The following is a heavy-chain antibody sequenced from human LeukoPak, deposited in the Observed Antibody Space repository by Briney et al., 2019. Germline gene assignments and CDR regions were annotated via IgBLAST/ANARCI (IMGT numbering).Heavy chain of an antibody. Sequence: PGGSLRLSRAASGFTFSTNGMHWVRQAPGKGLEWVAFIRYDGSNTQYADSVKGRFTISRDNSKNTLYLQMNSLRAEDTAMYYCAKVVRYYYDSSGSALDYWGQGTLVTVSA. CDR3: AKVVRYYYDSSGSALDY. CDR2: IRYDGSNT. V-gene: IGHV3-30*02. CDR1: GFTFSTNG. D-gene: IGHD3-22*01. J-gene: IGHJ4*02.